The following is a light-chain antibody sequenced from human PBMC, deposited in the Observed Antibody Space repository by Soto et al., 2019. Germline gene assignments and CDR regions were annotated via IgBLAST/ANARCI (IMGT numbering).Light chain of an antibody. CDR2: EVS. CDR1: NSDVGGYSY. V-gene: IGLV2-14*01. CDR3: CSYTSSSTLYV. Sequence: QSVLTQPASVSASPGQSITISCTGTNSDVGGYSYVSWYQHHPGKAPKLMIYEVSNRPSGVSKRFSGSKSGNTASLAISGLQAEDEADYYCCSYTSSSTLYVFGTGTKVTVL. J-gene: IGLJ1*01.